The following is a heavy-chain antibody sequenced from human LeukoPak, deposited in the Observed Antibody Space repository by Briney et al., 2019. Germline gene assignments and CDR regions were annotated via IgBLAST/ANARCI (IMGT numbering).Heavy chain of an antibody. CDR2: IIPIFGTA. J-gene: IGHJ4*02. V-gene: IGHV1-69*13. D-gene: IGHD2-15*01. Sequence: ASVKVSCKASGGTFSSYAISWVRQAPGQGLEWMGGIIPIFGTANYAQKFQGRVTITADESTSTAYMELSSLGSEDTAVYYCAREGSRGGPSSFDYWGQGTLVTVSS. CDR1: GGTFSSYA. CDR3: AREGSRGGPSSFDY.